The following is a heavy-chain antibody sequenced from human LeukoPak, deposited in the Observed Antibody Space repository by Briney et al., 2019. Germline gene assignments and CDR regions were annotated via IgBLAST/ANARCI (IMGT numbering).Heavy chain of an antibody. CDR2: IWYDGSNK. CDR1: GFTFSSYG. CDR3: AKEIAAAANWFDP. Sequence: GGSLRLSCAASGFTFSSYGMHWVRQAPGKGLEWVAVIWYDGSNKYDADSVKGRFTISRDNSKNTLYLQMNSLRAEDTAVYYCAKEIAAAANWFDPWGQGTLVTVSS. V-gene: IGHV3-33*06. D-gene: IGHD6-13*01. J-gene: IGHJ5*02.